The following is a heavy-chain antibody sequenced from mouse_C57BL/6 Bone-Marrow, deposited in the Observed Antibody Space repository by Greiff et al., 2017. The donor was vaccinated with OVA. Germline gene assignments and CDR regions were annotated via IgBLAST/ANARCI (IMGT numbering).Heavy chain of an antibody. CDR2: ISYSGST. V-gene: IGHV3-1*01. J-gene: IGHJ2*01. CDR1: GYSITSGYD. CDR3: ARGGYYGNFDY. Sequence: EVKVEESGPGMVKPSQSLSLTCTVTGYSITSGYDWHWIRHFPGNKLEWMGYISYSGSTNYNPSLKSRISITHDTSKNHFFLKLNSVTTEDTATYYCARGGYYGNFDYWGQGTTLTVSS. D-gene: IGHD2-1*01.